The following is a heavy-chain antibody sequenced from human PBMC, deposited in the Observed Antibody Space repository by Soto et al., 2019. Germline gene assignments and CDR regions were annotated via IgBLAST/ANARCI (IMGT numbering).Heavy chain of an antibody. CDR2: IWYDGSNK. CDR1: GFTFSSYG. Sequence: QVQLVESGGGVVQPGRSLRLSCAASGFTFSSYGMHWVRQAPGKGLEWVAVIWYDGSNKYYADSVKGRFTSSRDNSKNTLYLQMNSMRAEDTAVYYCARAGSMVRFLEWYLDYWGQGTLVTVSS. V-gene: IGHV3-33*01. D-gene: IGHD3-3*01. J-gene: IGHJ4*02. CDR3: ARAGSMVRFLEWYLDY.